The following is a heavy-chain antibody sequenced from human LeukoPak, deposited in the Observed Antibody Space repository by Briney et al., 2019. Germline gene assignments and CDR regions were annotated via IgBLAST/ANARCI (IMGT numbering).Heavy chain of an antibody. CDR2: IIPIFGTA. V-gene: IGHV1-69*13. CDR1: GGTFISYA. Sequence: ASVKVSCKASGGTFISYAISWVRQAPGQGLEWMGGIIPIFGTANYAQKFQGRVTITADESTSTAYMELSSLRSEDTAVYYCARFVAGATLDYWGQGTLVTVSS. J-gene: IGHJ4*02. D-gene: IGHD1-26*01. CDR3: ARFVAGATLDY.